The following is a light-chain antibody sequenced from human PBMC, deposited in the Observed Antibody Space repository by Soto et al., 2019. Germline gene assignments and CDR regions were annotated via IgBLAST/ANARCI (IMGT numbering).Light chain of an antibody. CDR1: STDFVSYNR. CDR2: EVS. V-gene: IGLV2-18*01. CDR3: SLYTSENAYV. J-gene: IGLJ1*01. Sequence: QSVLTQPPSVSGSPGQSVTISCTGTSTDFVSYNRVSWYQQPPGTAPKLMIYEVSTRPSGVPDRFSGSKSGNTASLTISGLQAADEADYYCSLYTSENAYVFGTGTKV.